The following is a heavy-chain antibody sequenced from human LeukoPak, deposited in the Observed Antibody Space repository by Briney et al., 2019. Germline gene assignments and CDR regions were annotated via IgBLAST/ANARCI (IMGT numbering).Heavy chain of an antibody. CDR2: IYYSGNT. D-gene: IGHD6-19*01. V-gene: IGHV4-39*01. J-gene: IGHJ4*02. Sequence: PSETLSLTCTVSGGSISSSSYYWGWIRQPPGKGLEWIGSIYYSGNTNYNPSLKSRVTISVDTSKNQFSLKLTSVTAADTAVYYCARRIAVAGKPFDYWGQGTLATVSS. CDR3: ARRIAVAGKPFDY. CDR1: GGSISSSSYY.